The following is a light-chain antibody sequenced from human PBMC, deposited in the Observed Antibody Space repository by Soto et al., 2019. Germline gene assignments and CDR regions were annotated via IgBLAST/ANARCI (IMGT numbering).Light chain of an antibody. CDR3: CSFAGSYFYV. V-gene: IGLV2-11*01. J-gene: IGLJ1*01. CDR1: SSDVGGYDY. Sequence: QSVLTQPRSVSGSPGQSVTISCTGTSSDVGGYDYVSWYQQHPGKAPKLMIYGVSKRPSGVPDRFSGSKSGNTASLTISGLQAGDEADYCCCSFAGSYFYVFGTGTKLTVL. CDR2: GVS.